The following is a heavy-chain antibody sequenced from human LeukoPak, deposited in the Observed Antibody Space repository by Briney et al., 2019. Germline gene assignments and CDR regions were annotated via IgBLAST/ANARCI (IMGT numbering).Heavy chain of an antibody. J-gene: IGHJ5*02. V-gene: IGHV4-59*01. CDR1: GGSISSYY. D-gene: IGHD6-13*01. CDR2: IYYSGST. CDR3: ARGTAAALGDWFDP. Sequence: PSETLSLTCTVSGGSISSYYWSWIRQPPGKGLEWSGYIYYSGSTNYNLSLKSRVTISVATSKNQSSLKLSSVTAADTAVYYCARGTAAALGDWFDPWGQGTLVTVSS.